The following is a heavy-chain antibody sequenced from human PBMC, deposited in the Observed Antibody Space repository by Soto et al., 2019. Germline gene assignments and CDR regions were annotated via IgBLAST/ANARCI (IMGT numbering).Heavy chain of an antibody. V-gene: IGHV3-48*03. J-gene: IGHJ4*02. Sequence: EVQLVESGGGLVQLGGSLRLSCAASGFGFSNYEMNWVRQAPGKGLEWVSYITSSGGATMYADSVKGRFTISRDNAKDSLYLQMNSLRVEDTAVYYCARGDCKTSCYIGFWGQGALVTVSS. D-gene: IGHD2-2*02. CDR1: GFGFSNYE. CDR2: ITSSGGAT. CDR3: ARGDCKTSCYIGF.